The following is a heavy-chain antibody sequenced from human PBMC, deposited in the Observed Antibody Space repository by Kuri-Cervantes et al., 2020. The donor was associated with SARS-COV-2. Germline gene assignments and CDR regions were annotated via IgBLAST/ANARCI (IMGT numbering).Heavy chain of an antibody. CDR3: ASDGSGSYYPPFDY. CDR1: GFTFSSYE. Sequence: GESLKISCAASGFTFSSYEMNWVRQAPGKGLEWVSYISSSSSYIYYADSVKGRFTISRDNAKNSLYLQMNSLRAEDTAVYYCASDGSGSYYPPFDYWGQGTLVTDSS. D-gene: IGHD1-26*01. J-gene: IGHJ4*02. V-gene: IGHV3-21*05. CDR2: ISSSSSYI.